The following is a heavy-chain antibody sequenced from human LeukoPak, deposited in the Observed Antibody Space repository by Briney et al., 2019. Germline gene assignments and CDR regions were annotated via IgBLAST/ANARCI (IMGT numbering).Heavy chain of an antibody. J-gene: IGHJ6*03. CDR3: ANVGMVQGHPLDYYYYMDV. Sequence: SETLSLTCAVYGGSFSGYYWSWIRQPPGKGLEWIGEINHSGSTNYNPSLKSRVTISVDTSKNQFSLKLSSVTAADTAVYYCANVGMVQGHPLDYYYYMDVWGKGTTVTVSS. CDR1: GGSFSGYY. CDR2: INHSGST. D-gene: IGHD3-10*01. V-gene: IGHV4-34*01.